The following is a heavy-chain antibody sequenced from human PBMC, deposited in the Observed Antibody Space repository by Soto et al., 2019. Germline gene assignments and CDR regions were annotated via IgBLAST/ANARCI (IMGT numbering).Heavy chain of an antibody. Sequence: PTQTLTLTCTFSGFSLSTSGVGVGWIRQPPEKALEWLALIYWNDDKRYSPSLKSRLTITKDTSKNQVVLTMTNMDPVDTATYYCAHSPEPTYYDFWSGYYTDYFDYWGQGTLVTVSS. D-gene: IGHD3-3*01. CDR1: GFSLSTSGVG. CDR3: AHSPEPTYYDFWSGYYTDYFDY. CDR2: IYWNDDK. J-gene: IGHJ4*02. V-gene: IGHV2-5*01.